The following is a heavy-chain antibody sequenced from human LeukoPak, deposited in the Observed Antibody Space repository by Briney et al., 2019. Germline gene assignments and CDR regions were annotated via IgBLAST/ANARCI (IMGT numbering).Heavy chain of an antibody. J-gene: IGHJ5*02. CDR2: IKQDGSLE. Sequence: GGSLRLSCEASGFTFTNYWMRWVRQPPGKGLEWLANIKQDGSLEFYEDSVKGRFTASIDSVKNSLYLHMTRLRVEDTAFYYCVPTSGPWGQGTPVTVSS. V-gene: IGHV3-7*01. CDR3: VPTSGP. CDR1: GFTFTNYW.